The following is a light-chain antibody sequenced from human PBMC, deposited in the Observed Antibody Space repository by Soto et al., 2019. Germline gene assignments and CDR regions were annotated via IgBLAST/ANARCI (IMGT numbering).Light chain of an antibody. V-gene: IGLV2-8*01. CDR2: EVT. CDR1: SSDVGGYNF. J-gene: IGLJ2*01. Sequence: QSALTQPPSASGSPGQSVTISCTGTSSDVGGYNFVSWYQQHPGKAPKLMIYEVTKRPSGVPDRFSGSKSGNTASLTVSGLQAEDESDYYCTSYAGSNIPVVCGGGTTLTVL. CDR3: TSYAGSNIPVV.